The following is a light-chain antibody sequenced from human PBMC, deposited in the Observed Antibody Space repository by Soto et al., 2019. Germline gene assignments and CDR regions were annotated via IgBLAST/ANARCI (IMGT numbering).Light chain of an antibody. V-gene: IGLV2-23*03. J-gene: IGLJ3*02. CDR2: EGS. Sequence: QSALTQPASVSGSPGQSITISCTGTSSDVGSYNLVSWYQQHPGKAPKVLLYEGSKRPSGVSDRFSGSKSGNTASLTISGLQAEDEADYYCCSYAGSYTFGFGGGTQLTVL. CDR1: SSDVGSYNL. CDR3: CSYAGSYTFG.